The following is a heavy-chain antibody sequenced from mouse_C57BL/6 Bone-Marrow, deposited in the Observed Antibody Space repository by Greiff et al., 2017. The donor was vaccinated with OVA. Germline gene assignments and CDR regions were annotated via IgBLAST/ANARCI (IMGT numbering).Heavy chain of an antibody. J-gene: IGHJ3*01. D-gene: IGHD2-12*01. CDR3: ARVLGRRGIAD. CDR1: GFNITDYY. Sequence: VQLQQSGAELVKPGASVKLSCTASGFNITDYYMHWVKQRTEQGLEWIGRIDTEDGETKYAPKFQGKATIPTATSSTTAYLQLRSLTTEDTAVNACARVLGRRGIADWGQGTLVTVSA. V-gene: IGHV14-2*01. CDR2: IDTEDGET.